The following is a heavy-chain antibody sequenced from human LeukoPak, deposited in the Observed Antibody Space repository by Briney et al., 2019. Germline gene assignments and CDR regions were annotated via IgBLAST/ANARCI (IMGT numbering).Heavy chain of an antibody. CDR3: ARVDHDGYNYRPCAY. Sequence: ASVKVSCKASGYTFTSFGVSWVRQAPGQGLEWMGWISAHNGDTNYAQKFQGRLSVTTDTSTSTAYMELRSLTSDDTAVYYCARVDHDGYNYRPCAYWGQGTLVTVSS. CDR2: ISAHNGDT. J-gene: IGHJ4*02. D-gene: IGHD5-24*01. V-gene: IGHV1-18*01. CDR1: GYTFTSFG.